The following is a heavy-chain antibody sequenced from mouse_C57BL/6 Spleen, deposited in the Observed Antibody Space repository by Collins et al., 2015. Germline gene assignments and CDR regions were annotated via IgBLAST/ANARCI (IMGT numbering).Heavy chain of an antibody. J-gene: IGHJ4*01. CDR2: ISDGGSYT. V-gene: IGHV5-4*02. CDR1: GFTFSDYY. Sequence: EVQLVESGGGLVKPGGSLKLSCAASGFTFSDYYMYWVRQTPEKRLEWVATISDGGSYTYYPDSVKGRFTISRDNAKNNLYLQMSSLKSEDTAMYYCAREPLSTRYAMDYWGQGTSVTVSS. CDR3: AREPLSTRYAMDY. D-gene: IGHD1-1*01.